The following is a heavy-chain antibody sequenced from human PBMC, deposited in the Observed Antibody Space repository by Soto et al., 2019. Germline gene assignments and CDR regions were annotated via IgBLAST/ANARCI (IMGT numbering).Heavy chain of an antibody. V-gene: IGHV3-23*01. Sequence: EVQLLESGGGLVQPGGSLRLSCAASGFTFSSYGMIWVRQGPGKGLEWVSGISGTGYSTNYADSVKGRFTISRDNSKNTLYLHMNSLSAEDTAVYYCAKVSHKNLVLWYFDSWGQGTLVPVSS. CDR3: AKVSHKNLVLWYFDS. CDR1: GFTFSSYG. D-gene: IGHD6-6*01. CDR2: ISGTGYST. J-gene: IGHJ4*02.